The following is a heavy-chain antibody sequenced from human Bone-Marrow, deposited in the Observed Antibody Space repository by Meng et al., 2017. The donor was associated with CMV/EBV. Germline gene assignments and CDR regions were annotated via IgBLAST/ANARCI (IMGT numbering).Heavy chain of an antibody. J-gene: IGHJ4*02. CDR2: ISSSSSYI. D-gene: IGHD3-3*01. CDR1: GFTFSSYS. V-gene: IGHV3-21*04. Sequence: GGSLRLSCAASGFTFSSYSMNWVRQAPGKGLEWVSSISSSSSYIYYADSVKGRFTISRDNAKNTLYLQMNSLRAEDTAVYYCAKFRLDITIFGVVTAAGFDYWGQGTRVTVSS. CDR3: AKFRLDITIFGVVTAAGFDY.